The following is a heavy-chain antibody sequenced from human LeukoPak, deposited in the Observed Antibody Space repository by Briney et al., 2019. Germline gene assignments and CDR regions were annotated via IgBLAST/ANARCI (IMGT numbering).Heavy chain of an antibody. CDR2: ISAYNGNT. D-gene: IGHD3-22*01. CDR1: GYTFTSYG. V-gene: IGHV1-18*01. Sequence: ASVKVSCKASGYTFTSYGISWVRQAPGQGLEWMGWISAYNGNTNYAQKLQGRVTMTTHTSTSTAYMELRSLRSDDTAVYYCASDFFYYYDSSGYAPYYFDYWGQGTLVTVSS. J-gene: IGHJ4*02. CDR3: ASDFFYYYDSSGYAPYYFDY.